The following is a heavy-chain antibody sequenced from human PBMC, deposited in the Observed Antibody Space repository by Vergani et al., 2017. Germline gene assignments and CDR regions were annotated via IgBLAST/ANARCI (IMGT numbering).Heavy chain of an antibody. V-gene: IGHV4-34*01. CDR3: ARVNTETNGHLYYYYYMDV. CDR1: GGSFTSYH. D-gene: IGHD4-11*01. CDR2: IDHTGRP. Sequence: QVQLQQWGGGLLKPSETLSLTCVVNGGSFTSYHWTWIRQSPGEGLEWVGVIDHTGRPDYNPSLKSRRTMSVDKSRNQFSLTLNSVTATDTAIYFCARVNTETNGHLYYYYYMDVWGQGTAVTVS. J-gene: IGHJ6*03.